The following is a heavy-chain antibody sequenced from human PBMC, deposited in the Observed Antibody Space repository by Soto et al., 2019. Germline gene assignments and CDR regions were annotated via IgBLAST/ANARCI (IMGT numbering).Heavy chain of an antibody. CDR3: ARDQLRGVHYSRY. V-gene: IGHV1-18*01. D-gene: IGHD3-10*01. CDR2: ISAYNGNT. Sequence: ASVKVSCKASGYTFTSYGISWVRQAPGQGLEWMGWISAYNGNTNYAQKLQGRVTMTRDTSTSTAYMELSSLRSDDTAVYYCARDQLRGVHYSRYSGQATLVTVSS. CDR1: GYTFTSYG. J-gene: IGHJ4*02.